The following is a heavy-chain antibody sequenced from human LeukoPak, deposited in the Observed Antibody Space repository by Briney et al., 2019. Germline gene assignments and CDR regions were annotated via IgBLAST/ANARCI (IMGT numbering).Heavy chain of an antibody. CDR2: ISWRSSDI. J-gene: IGHJ4*02. D-gene: IGHD3-9*01. CDR1: GFTLSSYN. V-gene: IGHV3-21*01. CDR3: ARDVYYDILTGIDY. Sequence: PGGSLRLSCVASGFTLSSYNMKWVRQAPGKRLEWVSSISWRSSDIEYADSVKGRFTISRDIDKKSLYLQMNSLRVEDTAVYYCARDVYYDILTGIDYWGQGTLVTVSS.